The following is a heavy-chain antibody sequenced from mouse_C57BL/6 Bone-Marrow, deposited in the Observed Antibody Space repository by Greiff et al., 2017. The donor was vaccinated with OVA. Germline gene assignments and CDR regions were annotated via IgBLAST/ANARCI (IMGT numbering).Heavy chain of an antibody. D-gene: IGHD3-2*02. J-gene: IGHJ3*01. CDR2: INPNNGGT. CDR3: ARGGPAQATWFAD. CDR1: GYTFTDYY. V-gene: IGHV1-26*01. Sequence: VQLQQSGPELVKPGASVKISCKASGYTFTDYYMNWVKQSTGKSLEWIGDINPNNGGTSYNQKFKGKATLTVDKSSSTAYMELRSLTSEDSAVYYCARGGPAQATWFADWGQGTLVTVSA.